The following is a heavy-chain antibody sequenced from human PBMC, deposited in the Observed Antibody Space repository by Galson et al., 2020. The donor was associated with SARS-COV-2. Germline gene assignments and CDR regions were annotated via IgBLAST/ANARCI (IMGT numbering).Heavy chain of an antibody. J-gene: IGHJ6*02. CDR3: ARDRAQNGMDV. CDR2: ISRSSRI. V-gene: IGHV3-48*04. CDR1: GFTFSTYS. Sequence: GGSLRLSCAASGFTFSTYSINWVRQAPGKGLEWVAYISRSSRIFYADSVKGRFTISGDNAENSLYLQMNSLRAEDTAVYFCARDRAQNGMDVWGQGTTVTVSS.